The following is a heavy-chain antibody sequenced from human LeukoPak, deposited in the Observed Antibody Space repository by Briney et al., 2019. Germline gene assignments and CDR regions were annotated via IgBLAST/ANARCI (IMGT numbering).Heavy chain of an antibody. CDR2: IYINGNT. Sequence: SETLSLTCTVSGGSISRGSYYWSWIRQPAGKGLEWIVRIYINGNTNYNPSLKSRVTISADTSDNQFSLKLSSVTAADTAVYYCARAGGFQLGNRFDPWGQGTLVTVSS. J-gene: IGHJ5*02. CDR1: GGSISRGSYY. D-gene: IGHD7-27*01. CDR3: ARAGGFQLGNRFDP. V-gene: IGHV4-61*02.